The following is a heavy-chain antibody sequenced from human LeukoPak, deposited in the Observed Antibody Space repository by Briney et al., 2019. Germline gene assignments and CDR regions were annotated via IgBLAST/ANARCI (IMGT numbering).Heavy chain of an antibody. Sequence: GGSLRLSCAASGLTFSSYAMSWVRQAPEKGLEWVSYISSSSSTIRYADSVKGRFTISRDDAKNSLFLQMNSLRAEDTAVYYCARDRYCSSTSCYLDFDSWGQGTLVTVST. CDR2: ISSSSSTI. D-gene: IGHD2-2*01. CDR1: GLTFSSYA. CDR3: ARDRYCSSTSCYLDFDS. V-gene: IGHV3-48*01. J-gene: IGHJ4*02.